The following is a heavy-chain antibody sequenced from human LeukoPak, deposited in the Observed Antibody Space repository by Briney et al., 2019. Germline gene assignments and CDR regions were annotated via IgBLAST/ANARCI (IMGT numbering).Heavy chain of an antibody. Sequence: EASVNVSCKASGYTFTNYDINWVRQATGQGLEWMGWMNPNSGNTGYAQKFQGRVTITRDTSISTAYMELSSLRSEDTAVYYCARALSGSHQFYFFDYWGQGTLVTVSS. CDR3: ARALSGSHQFYFFDY. D-gene: IGHD1-26*01. CDR2: MNPNSGNT. V-gene: IGHV1-8*03. J-gene: IGHJ4*02. CDR1: GYTFTNYD.